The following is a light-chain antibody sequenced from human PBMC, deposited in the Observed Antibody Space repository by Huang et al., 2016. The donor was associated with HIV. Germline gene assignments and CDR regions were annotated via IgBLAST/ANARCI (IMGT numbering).Light chain of an antibody. CDR2: SAS. J-gene: IGKJ4*01. CDR3: QQLDTYPRLS. CDR1: QGISSS. Sequence: IQLTQSPSSLSASVGDRVTITCRASQGISSSLAWYQQKPGEAPKLLIYSASTLQGGVPSRFSGSGSGTDFTLTISSLQPEDFATYYCQQLDTYPRLSFGGGTKVEIK. V-gene: IGKV1-9*01.